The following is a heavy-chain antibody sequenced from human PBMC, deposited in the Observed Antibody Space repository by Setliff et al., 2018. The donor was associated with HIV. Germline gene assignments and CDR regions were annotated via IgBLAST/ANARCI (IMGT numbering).Heavy chain of an antibody. Sequence: TLSLTCTVSGYSISSDYWWGWIRQPPGKGLEWIGSIYHSGNTYYNPSLKSRVIISVDMSKNQFSLKLTSVTAADTAVFYCARSVMTTTNYFDYWGPGTLVTVSS. CDR3: ARSVMTTTNYFDY. CDR1: GYSISSDYW. V-gene: IGHV4-38-2*02. D-gene: IGHD4-4*01. J-gene: IGHJ4*02. CDR2: IYHSGNT.